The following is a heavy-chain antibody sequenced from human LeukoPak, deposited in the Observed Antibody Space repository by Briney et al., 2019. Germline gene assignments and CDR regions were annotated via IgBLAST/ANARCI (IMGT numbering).Heavy chain of an antibody. CDR3: ARDGGSPIAAAVDY. CDR1: GGSISSYY. Sequence: SETLSLTCTVSGGSISSYYWSWIRQSPGKGLEWIGSIYYSGSTYYNPSLKSRVTISVDTSKNQFSLKLSSVTAADTAVYYCARDGGSPIAAAVDYWGQGTLVTVSS. D-gene: IGHD6-13*01. CDR2: IYYSGST. V-gene: IGHV4-59*12. J-gene: IGHJ4*02.